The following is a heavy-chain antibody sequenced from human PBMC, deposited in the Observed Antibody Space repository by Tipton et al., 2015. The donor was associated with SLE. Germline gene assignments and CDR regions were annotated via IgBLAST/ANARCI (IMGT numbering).Heavy chain of an antibody. Sequence: TLSLTCTISGGSISTYFWSWIRQPPGKGLEWIGYIYYSGSTNYNPSLKSRVTMSVDTSKRQFSLKLTFVTAADTAVYYCARQLGWGDPFAFDYWGQGTLVTVSP. D-gene: IGHD2-21*02. CDR1: GGSISTYF. J-gene: IGHJ4*02. V-gene: IGHV4-59*08. CDR3: ARQLGWGDPFAFDY. CDR2: IYYSGST.